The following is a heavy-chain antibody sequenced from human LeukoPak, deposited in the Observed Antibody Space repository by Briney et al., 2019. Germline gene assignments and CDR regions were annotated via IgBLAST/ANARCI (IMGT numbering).Heavy chain of an antibody. CDR1: GFTFSSYG. V-gene: IGHV3-30*18. D-gene: IGHD3-3*01. CDR2: ISYDGSNK. Sequence: PGRSQRLSCAASGFTFSSYGMHWVRQAPGKGLEWVAVISYDGSNKYYADSVKGRFTISRDNSKNTLYLQMNSLRAEDTAVYYCAKLYYDFWSGYSPLDYWGQGTLVTVSS. J-gene: IGHJ4*02. CDR3: AKLYYDFWSGYSPLDY.